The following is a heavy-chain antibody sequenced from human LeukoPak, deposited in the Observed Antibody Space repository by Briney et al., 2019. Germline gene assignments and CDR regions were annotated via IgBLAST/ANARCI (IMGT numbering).Heavy chain of an antibody. J-gene: IGHJ5*02. CDR2: IYPGDSDT. CDR1: GYSFTNYW. Sequence: GESLKISCKGSGYSFTNYWIGWVRQLPGEGLEWMGIIYPGDSDTRYSPSFQGQVTISADKSISTAYLQWSSLKASDTAMYYCARISIAAAGRGLNWFDPWGQGTLVTVSS. D-gene: IGHD6-13*01. V-gene: IGHV5-51*01. CDR3: ARISIAAAGRGLNWFDP.